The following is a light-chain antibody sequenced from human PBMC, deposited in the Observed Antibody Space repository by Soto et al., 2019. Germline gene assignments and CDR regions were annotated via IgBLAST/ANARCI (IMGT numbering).Light chain of an antibody. V-gene: IGKV3D-15*01. CDR2: GAS. J-gene: IGKJ4*01. CDR3: QQYNNWPIT. CDR1: QSVSSN. Sequence: EIVMSQAPATLSVSTGEIETLSCRASQSVSSNLGWYQQKPGQPPRLLISGASTRATGMPARFSGSGSGTEFTLTISSLQSDDFAFYYCQQYNNWPITFGGGTKVEIK.